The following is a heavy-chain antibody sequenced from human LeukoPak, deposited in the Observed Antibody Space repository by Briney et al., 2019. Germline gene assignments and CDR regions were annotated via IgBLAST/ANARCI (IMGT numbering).Heavy chain of an antibody. V-gene: IGHV5-10-1*01. J-gene: IGHJ3*02. CDR3: ARRGSSGYYADTFDI. CDR1: GYSFTSYW. CDR2: IDPSDSYT. D-gene: IGHD3-22*01. Sequence: GESLKISCKVSGYSFTSYWISWVRQMPGKGLEWMGRIDPSDSYTNYRPSFQGHVTISADRSISTAYLQWSSLKASDTAVYYCARRGSSGYYADTFDIWGQGTMVTVSS.